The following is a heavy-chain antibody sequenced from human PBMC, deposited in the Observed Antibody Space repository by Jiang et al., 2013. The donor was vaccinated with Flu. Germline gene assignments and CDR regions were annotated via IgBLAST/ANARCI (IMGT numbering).Heavy chain of an antibody. CDR2: ISYDGSNK. CDR1: GFTFSSYG. V-gene: IGHV3-30*18. CDR3: AKDNYYDLTGY. J-gene: IGHJ4*02. Sequence: QLVESGGGVVQPGRSLRLSCAASGFTFSSYGMHWVRQAPGKGLEWVAVISYDGSNKYYADSVKGRFTISRDNSKNTLYLQMNSLRAEDTAVYYCAKDNYYDLTGYWGQGTLVTVSS. D-gene: IGHD3-22*01.